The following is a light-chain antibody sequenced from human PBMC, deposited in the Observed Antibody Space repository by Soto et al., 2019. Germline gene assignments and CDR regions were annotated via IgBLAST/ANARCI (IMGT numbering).Light chain of an antibody. J-gene: IGKJ1*01. CDR1: QTISNW. CDR2: DAS. Sequence: DIQITQAPSTLPASVGDRVTISCRASQTISNWLAWYQPKPGKAPKLLIYDASSLESGVPSRFSGSGSGTEFTLTISSLQPDDFATYYCQHYNSYSEAFGQGTKVDNK. V-gene: IGKV1-5*01. CDR3: QHYNSYSEA.